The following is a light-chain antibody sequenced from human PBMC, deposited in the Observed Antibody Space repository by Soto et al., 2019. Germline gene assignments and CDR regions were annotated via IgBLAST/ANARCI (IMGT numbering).Light chain of an antibody. CDR2: DDT. V-gene: IGLV3-21*02. CDR1: NIESKT. CDR3: QVWDSTNDHYV. J-gene: IGLJ1*01. Sequence: SYALTQPPSVSVAPGQTADITCGGDNIESKTVHWYQQRPGQAPVLLVFDDTDRPSGIPERFSGSNSGDTATLTISRAEAGDEADYHCQVWDSTNDHYVFGTGTKVTVL.